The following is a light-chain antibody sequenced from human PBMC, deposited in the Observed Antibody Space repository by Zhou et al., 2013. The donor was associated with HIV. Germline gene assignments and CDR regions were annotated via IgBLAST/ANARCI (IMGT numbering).Light chain of an antibody. CDR1: QGISSR. J-gene: IGKJ3*01. Sequence: DIQMTQSPTSVSASVGDRVTVTCRASQGISSRLAWYQQKPGKAPTLLIYAASSLQSGVPSRFSGSGSGTDFTFTISSLQPEDIAVYYCQQHDTLPLTFGPGTKVDIK. CDR3: QQHDTLPLT. V-gene: IGKV1-12*01. CDR2: AAS.